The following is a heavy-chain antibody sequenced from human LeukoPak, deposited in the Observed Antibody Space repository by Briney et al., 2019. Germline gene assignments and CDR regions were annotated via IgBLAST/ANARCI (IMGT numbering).Heavy chain of an antibody. D-gene: IGHD1-7*01. J-gene: IGHJ4*02. CDR2: IKEDSGDK. V-gene: IGHV3-7*01. CDR3: AREISATTNS. Sequence: GGSLRLSCAASGFTFNKYWMNWVRQSPGKGLEWVANIKEDSGDKNYVDSLEGRFTISRDNAKNSLYLQMKTLRAEDTGVYYCAREISATTNSWGQGTLVTVSS. CDR1: GFTFNKYW.